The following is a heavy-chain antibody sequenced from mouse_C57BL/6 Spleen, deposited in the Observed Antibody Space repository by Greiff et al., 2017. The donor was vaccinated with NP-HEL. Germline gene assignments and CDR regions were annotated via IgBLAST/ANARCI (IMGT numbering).Heavy chain of an antibody. V-gene: IGHV1-69*01. CDR1: GYTFTSYW. J-gene: IGHJ3*01. Sequence: QVQLQHPGAELVMPGASVKLSCKASGYTFTSYWMHWVKQRPGQGLEWIGEIDPSDSYTNYNQKFKGKSTLTVDKSSSTAYMQLSSLTSEDSAVYYCANLLHRGFAYWGQGTLVTVSA. CDR2: IDPSDSYT. D-gene: IGHD2-1*01. CDR3: ANLLHRGFAY.